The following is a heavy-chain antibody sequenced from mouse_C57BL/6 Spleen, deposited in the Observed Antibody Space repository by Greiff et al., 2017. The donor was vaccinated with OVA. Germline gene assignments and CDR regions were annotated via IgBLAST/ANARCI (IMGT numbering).Heavy chain of an antibody. V-gene: IGHV5-4*01. CDR3: ARDYGNYCYFDV. J-gene: IGHJ1*03. D-gene: IGHD2-1*01. CDR2: ISDGGSYT. CDR1: GFTFSSYA. Sequence: EVKLVESGGGLVKPGGSLKLSCAASGFTFSSYAMSWVRQTPEKRLEWVATISDGGSYTYYPDNVTGRFTISRDNAKNNLYLQMSQLKSEDTAMYYCARDYGNYCYFDVWGTGTTVTVSS.